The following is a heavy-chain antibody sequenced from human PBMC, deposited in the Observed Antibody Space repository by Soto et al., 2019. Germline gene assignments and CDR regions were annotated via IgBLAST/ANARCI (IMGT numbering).Heavy chain of an antibody. CDR2: IYWDDAK. D-gene: IGHD1-26*01. Sequence: QITLKESGPTLVKPTQTLTLTCTFSGFSLSTSGVGVGWIRQPPGKALECLALIYWDDAKRYSPSLQSRLTITKDTSKNQVVLTMTNMDPVDTATYYCAHSRRQELLPYYFDSWGQGTLVTVSS. J-gene: IGHJ4*02. CDR1: GFSLSTSGVG. CDR3: AHSRRQELLPYYFDS. V-gene: IGHV2-5*02.